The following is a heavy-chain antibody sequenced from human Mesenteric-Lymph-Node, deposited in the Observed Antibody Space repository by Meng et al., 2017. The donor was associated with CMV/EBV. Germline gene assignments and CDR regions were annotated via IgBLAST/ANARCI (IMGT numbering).Heavy chain of an antibody. CDR1: GFTFSSHA. V-gene: IGHV3-23*01. Sequence: GESLKISCAASGFTFSSHAMSWVRQAPGKGLHYISAISGSGGTTYYANSVKGRFTISRDNSKNTMYLQMNTLRVEDTAVYYCAKAYYYESSGMHFWGQGTLVTVSS. CDR2: ISGSGGTT. D-gene: IGHD3-22*01. J-gene: IGHJ4*02. CDR3: AKAYYYESSGMHF.